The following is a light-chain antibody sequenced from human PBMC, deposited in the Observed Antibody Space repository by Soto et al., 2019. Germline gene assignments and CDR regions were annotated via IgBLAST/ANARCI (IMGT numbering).Light chain of an antibody. V-gene: IGKV1-39*01. CDR3: QQTYSTPSTWT. Sequence: DIQMTQSPSSLSASVGDRVTITCRASQTISSYLNWYQQTPGRAPKLLIYAASSLQGGVPSRFSCSGSGTDFTLTISSLQPEDFATFYCQQTYSTPSTWTFGQGTKV. CDR1: QTISSY. CDR2: AAS. J-gene: IGKJ1*01.